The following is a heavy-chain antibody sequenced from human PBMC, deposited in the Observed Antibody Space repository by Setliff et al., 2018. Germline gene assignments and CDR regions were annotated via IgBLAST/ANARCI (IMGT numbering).Heavy chain of an antibody. V-gene: IGHV4-34*01. CDR3: ARGRNVAARLLDS. Sequence: GSLRLSCAASGFTFSSYRMHWVRQPPGKGLEWIGEINHSGSSNYNPSLKSRVTISVDTSKNQFSLKVTSVTAADTALYYCARGRNVAARLLDSWGQGTQVTVSS. J-gene: IGHJ4*02. CDR1: GFTFSSYR. D-gene: IGHD6-6*01. CDR2: INHSGSS.